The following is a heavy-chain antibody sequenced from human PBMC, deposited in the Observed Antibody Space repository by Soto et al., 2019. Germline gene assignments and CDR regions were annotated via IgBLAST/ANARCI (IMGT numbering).Heavy chain of an antibody. Sequence: ASVKVSCKASGYTFTSYGISWVRQAPGQGLEWMGWISAYNGNTNYAQKLQGRVTMTTDTSTSTAYMELRSLRSDDTAVYYCARDGLPNWKFFPRSGRGKNWIPPPGQATLVTGSS. CDR2: ISAYNGNT. J-gene: IGHJ5*02. CDR3: ARDGLPNWKFFPRSGRGKNWIPP. V-gene: IGHV1-18*01. CDR1: GYTFTSYG. D-gene: IGHD1-1*01.